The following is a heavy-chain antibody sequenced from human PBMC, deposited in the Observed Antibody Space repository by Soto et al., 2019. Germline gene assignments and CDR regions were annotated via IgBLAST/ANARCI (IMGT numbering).Heavy chain of an antibody. CDR1: GGSFSGYY. V-gene: IGHV4-34*01. D-gene: IGHD3-22*01. CDR3: ASRYYYDSSGYYWTLLY. Sequence: SETLSLTCAVYGGSFSGYYWSWIRQPPGKGLEWIGEINHSGSTNYNPSLKSRVTISVDTSKNQFSLKLSSVTAADTAVYYCASRYYYDSSGYYWTLLYWGQGTLVTVSS. CDR2: INHSGST. J-gene: IGHJ4*02.